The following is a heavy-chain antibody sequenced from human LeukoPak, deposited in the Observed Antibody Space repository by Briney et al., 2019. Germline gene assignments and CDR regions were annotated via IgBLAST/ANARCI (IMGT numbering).Heavy chain of an antibody. CDR2: ISWNSGSI. Sequence: GRSLRLSCAASGFTFDDYAMHWVRQAPGKGLEWVSGISWNSGSIGYADSVKGRFTISRDNSKNTLYLQMNSLRAEDTAVYYCAKAGDGYSNDFDYWGQGTLVTVSS. J-gene: IGHJ4*02. CDR3: AKAGDGYSNDFDY. V-gene: IGHV3-9*01. CDR1: GFTFDDYA. D-gene: IGHD5-24*01.